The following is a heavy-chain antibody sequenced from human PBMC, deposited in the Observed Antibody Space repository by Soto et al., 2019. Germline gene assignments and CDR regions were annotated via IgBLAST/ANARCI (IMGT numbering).Heavy chain of an antibody. D-gene: IGHD6-19*01. J-gene: IGHJ4*02. V-gene: IGHV4-39*01. CDR3: ADMRGQWLPRD. CDR1: GGSISINDYY. CDR2: IHYTGKA. Sequence: QLQLQESGPGLVKPSETLSLTCTVSGGSISINDYYWGWIRQPPGQGLEWIGNIHYTGKAYSNPSLKSRGIISVDTSKDQFSLRLTSVTAADTAVYYCADMRGQWLPRDWGQGTLVTVSS.